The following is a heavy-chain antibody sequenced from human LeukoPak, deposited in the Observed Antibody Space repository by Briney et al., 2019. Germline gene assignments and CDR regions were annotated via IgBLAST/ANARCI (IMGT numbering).Heavy chain of an antibody. CDR1: GYTFTSYG. V-gene: IGHV1-18*01. Sequence: ASVKVSCKASGYTFTSYGITWVRQAPGQGLEWMGWINTNNGDANYAQKLQGRVTMTRDTSTRTVYMELRSLRFDDTAVYYCARDGFGPIDFWGQGTLVTVSS. CDR2: INTNNGDA. CDR3: ARDGFGPIDF. J-gene: IGHJ4*02. D-gene: IGHD3-10*01.